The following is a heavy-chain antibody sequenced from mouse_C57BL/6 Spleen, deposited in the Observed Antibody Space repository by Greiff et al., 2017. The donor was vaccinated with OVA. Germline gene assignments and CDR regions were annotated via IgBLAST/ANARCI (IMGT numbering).Heavy chain of an antibody. D-gene: IGHD4-1*01. V-gene: IGHV5-2*01. CDR2: INSDGGST. J-gene: IGHJ4*01. CDR3: ARLGYYYAMDY. Sequence: EVQLQESGGGLVQPGESLKLSCESTEYEFTSHDMSWVRKTPEKRLELVAAINSDGGSTYYPDNMESRFIISRDNTKKTLYLQKSSRRSEDTAVYYCARLGYYYAMDYWGQGTSVTVSS. CDR1: EYEFTSHD.